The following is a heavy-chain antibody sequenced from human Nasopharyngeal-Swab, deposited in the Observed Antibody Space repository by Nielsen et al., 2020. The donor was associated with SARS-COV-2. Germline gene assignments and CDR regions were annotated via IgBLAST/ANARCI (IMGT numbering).Heavy chain of an antibody. D-gene: IGHD2-15*01. J-gene: IGHJ4*02. CDR1: GYTFTSYY. CDR3: ARDRGYCSGGSCYLDDS. V-gene: IGHV1-46*01. Sequence: ASVKVSCKASGYTFTSYYIHWVRQAPGQGLEWMGIINPRVSSATYAQRFEGRVTMTRDTSTSTVYMELSSLRSEDTAVYYCARDRGYCSGGSCYLDDSWGQGTLVTVSS. CDR2: INPRVSSA.